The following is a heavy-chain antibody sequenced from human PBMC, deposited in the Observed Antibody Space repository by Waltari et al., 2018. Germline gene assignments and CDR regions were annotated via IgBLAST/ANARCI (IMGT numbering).Heavy chain of an antibody. CDR1: GGTFSSYA. Sequence: QVQLVQSGAEVKKPGSSVKVSCKASGGTFSSYAISWVRQAPGQGLEWRGGIIPSFGTANYAQKFQGRVTITADESTSTAYMELSSLRSEDTAVYYCASLSADYYDSSSVAFDIWGQGTMVTVSS. CDR2: IIPSFGTA. J-gene: IGHJ3*02. CDR3: ASLSADYYDSSSVAFDI. D-gene: IGHD3-22*01. V-gene: IGHV1-69*01.